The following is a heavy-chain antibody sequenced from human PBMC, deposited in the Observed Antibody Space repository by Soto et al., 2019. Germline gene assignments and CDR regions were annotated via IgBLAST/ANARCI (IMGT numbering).Heavy chain of an antibody. CDR1: GFTFTRYD. D-gene: IGHD3-22*01. Sequence: PGGSLRLSCAASGFTFTRYDMHWVRLTAGKGLEWVSSIGTDGDTYCVDSVKGRFTISREGDKNSVYLQMNSLGAGDTAVYYCARAYYDSSGYPVGGMDVWGQGTMVTVSS. CDR2: IGTDGDT. CDR3: ARAYYDSSGYPVGGMDV. V-gene: IGHV3-13*01. J-gene: IGHJ6*02.